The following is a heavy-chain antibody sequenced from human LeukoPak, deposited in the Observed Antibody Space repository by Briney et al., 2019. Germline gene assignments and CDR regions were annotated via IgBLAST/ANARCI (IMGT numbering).Heavy chain of an antibody. Sequence: PGGSLRLSCAASGFTFGSYGMSWVRQAPGKGLEWVSFITPNADRTSYADSVEARFTISGDNPRNTLYMQMNSLRDEDTALYYCAIMHGYYDGSGYWVQWGQGTLVTVSS. D-gene: IGHD3-22*01. CDR3: AIMHGYYDGSGYWVQ. CDR1: GFTFGSYG. CDR2: ITPNADRT. V-gene: IGHV3-23*01. J-gene: IGHJ1*01.